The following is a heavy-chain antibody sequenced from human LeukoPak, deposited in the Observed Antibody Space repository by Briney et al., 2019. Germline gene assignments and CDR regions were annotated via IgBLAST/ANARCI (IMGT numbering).Heavy chain of an antibody. CDR2: ISHDGTDE. V-gene: IGHV3-30-3*01. CDR1: GFNFNTYG. D-gene: IGHD2-21*01. J-gene: IGHJ4*02. CDR3: ARVREIAWAESDGFDF. Sequence: GGSLRLSCAASGFNFNTYGIHWVRQAPGKGLEWVTFISHDGTDEYYAESVKGRFSVSRDSSKNTVFVQMNSLRPEDTALYYCARVREIAWAESDGFDFWGQGTLVTVSS.